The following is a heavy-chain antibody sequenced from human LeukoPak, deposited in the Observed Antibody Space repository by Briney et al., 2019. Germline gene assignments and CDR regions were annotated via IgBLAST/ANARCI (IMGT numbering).Heavy chain of an antibody. CDR1: RYTFTGYY. CDR3: AREEVLYYDFWSGYYPFDY. V-gene: IGHV1-2*06. Sequence: ASVKVSCKASRYTFTGYYMHWVRQAPGQGLEWMGRINPNSGGTNYAQKFQGRVTMTRDTSISTAYMELSRLRSDDTAVYYCAREEVLYYDFWSGYYPFDYWGQGTLVTVSS. J-gene: IGHJ4*02. CDR2: INPNSGGT. D-gene: IGHD3-3*01.